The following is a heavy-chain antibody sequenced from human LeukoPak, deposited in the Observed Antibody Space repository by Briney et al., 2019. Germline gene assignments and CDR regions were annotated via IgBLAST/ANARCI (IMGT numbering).Heavy chain of an antibody. CDR3: ARGFCSGTGCYSFDC. V-gene: IGHV4-61*09. D-gene: IGHD2-2*02. Sequence: SQTLPLTCTVSGGSISSGSYYWSWIRQPAEKGLEWIGHIYTSGSTNYNPSLRSRVTISVDTSKDQFSLKLTSVTAADTAVYYCARGFCSGTGCYSFDCWGQGTLVTVSS. J-gene: IGHJ4*02. CDR2: IYTSGST. CDR1: GGSISSGSYY.